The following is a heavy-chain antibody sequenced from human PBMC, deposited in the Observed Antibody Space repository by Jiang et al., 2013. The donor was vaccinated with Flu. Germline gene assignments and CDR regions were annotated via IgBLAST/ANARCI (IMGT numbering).Heavy chain of an antibody. CDR3: AKMYLIVGAHDDAFDI. D-gene: IGHD1-26*01. Sequence: QLLESGGGLVQPGGSLRLSCAASGFTFSIYAMSWVRQAPGKGLEWVSTISGSGGSTYYADSVKGRFTISRDNSKNTLYLQMNSLRAEDTAVYYCAKMYLIVGAHDDAFDIWGQGTMVTVSS. CDR1: GFTFSIYA. J-gene: IGHJ3*02. CDR2: ISGSGGST. V-gene: IGHV3-23*01.